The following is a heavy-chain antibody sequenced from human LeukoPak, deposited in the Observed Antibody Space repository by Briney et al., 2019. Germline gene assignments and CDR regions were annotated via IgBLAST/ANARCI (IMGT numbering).Heavy chain of an antibody. CDR3: ARAYGDYGGYYYGMDV. Sequence: PSETLSLTCTVSGGSISSYYWSWIRQPPGKGLEWIGYIYYSGSTNYNPSLKSRVTISVDTSKNQFSLKLSSAPAADTAVYYCARAYGDYGGYYYGMDVWGQGTTVTVSS. J-gene: IGHJ6*02. D-gene: IGHD4-17*01. CDR1: GGSISSYY. CDR2: IYYSGST. V-gene: IGHV4-59*01.